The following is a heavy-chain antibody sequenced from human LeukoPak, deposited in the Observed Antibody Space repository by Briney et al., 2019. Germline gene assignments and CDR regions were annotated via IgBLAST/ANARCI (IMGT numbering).Heavy chain of an antibody. Sequence: SETLSLTCTVSGGSISSSRYYWAWIRQPPGKGLEWIGSVFYTGTTDYNPSLNSRVTISIDTSKNQFPLNLGSVTAADSAFYYCAKYGSGTYWGQGTLVTVSS. J-gene: IGHJ4*02. CDR3: AKYGSGTY. CDR1: GGSISSSRYY. CDR2: VFYTGTT. D-gene: IGHD3-10*01. V-gene: IGHV4-39*01.